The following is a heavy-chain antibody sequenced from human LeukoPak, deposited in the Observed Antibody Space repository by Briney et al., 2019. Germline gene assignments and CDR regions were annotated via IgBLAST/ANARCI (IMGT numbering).Heavy chain of an antibody. V-gene: IGHV3-15*01. CDR2: IKTKSDGGTT. D-gene: IGHD4-17*01. CDR1: GFTFSNAW. J-gene: IGHJ2*01. Sequence: PGGSLRLSCAASGFTFSNAWMNWVRQAPGKGLERVGRIKTKSDGGTTDYTAPVKGRFTISRDDSKNTLYLQMHSLKIEDTAMYYCAGDYDHFDVWGRGTLVTVSS. CDR3: AGDYDHFDV.